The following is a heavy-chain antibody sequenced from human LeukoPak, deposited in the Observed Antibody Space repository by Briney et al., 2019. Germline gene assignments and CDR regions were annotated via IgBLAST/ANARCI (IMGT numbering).Heavy chain of an antibody. Sequence: PSETPSLTCTVSGGSISSYYWSWICPPPGKGLEWIGYIYYSGSTNYNPSLKSRVTISVDTSKNQFSLKLSSVTAADTAVYYCARESAGTTAFDYWGQGTLVTVSS. J-gene: IGHJ4*02. D-gene: IGHD1-1*01. V-gene: IGHV4-59*01. CDR1: GGSISSYY. CDR2: IYYSGST. CDR3: ARESAGTTAFDY.